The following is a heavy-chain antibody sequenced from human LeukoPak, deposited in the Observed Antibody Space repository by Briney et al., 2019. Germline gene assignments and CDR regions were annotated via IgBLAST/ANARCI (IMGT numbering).Heavy chain of an antibody. Sequence: GGSLRLSCAASGFTFDDYAMHWVRQAPGKGLEWVSGISWNSGSIGYADSVKGRFTISRDNAKNSMYLQMNSLKAEDTALYYCTKGYCISTSCYDDYWGQGTLVTVSS. CDR2: ISWNSGSI. CDR1: GFTFDDYA. V-gene: IGHV3-9*01. CDR3: TKGYCISTSCYDDY. J-gene: IGHJ4*02. D-gene: IGHD2-2*01.